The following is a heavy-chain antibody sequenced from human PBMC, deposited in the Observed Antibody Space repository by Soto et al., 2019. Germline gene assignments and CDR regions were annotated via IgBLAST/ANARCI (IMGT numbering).Heavy chain of an antibody. CDR2: ITAGNGNP. J-gene: IGHJ4*02. V-gene: IGHV1-3*01. CDR1: GYTFTLYA. Sequence: GASVKVSCKASGYTFTLYAMHCVVQASGQRLEWMGWITAGNGNPKYSQKFQGRVTISTDTSASTAYMELSSLRSEDTAVYYCARDGAVAGDSNFDYWGQGTLVTVSS. D-gene: IGHD6-19*01. CDR3: ARDGAVAGDSNFDY.